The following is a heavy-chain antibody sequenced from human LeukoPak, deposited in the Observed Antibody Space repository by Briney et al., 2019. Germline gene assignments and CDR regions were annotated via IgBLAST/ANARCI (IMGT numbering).Heavy chain of an antibody. D-gene: IGHD6-6*01. Sequence: GGSLRLSCAASGFTFSSYEMNWVRQAPGKGLEWVSYISSSGDTIYYADSVKGRFTISRDNAKNTLYLQMNSLRAEDTAVYYCAKDQYSSSSAVDYWGQGTLVTVSS. CDR1: GFTFSSYE. J-gene: IGHJ4*02. CDR3: AKDQYSSSSAVDY. CDR2: ISSSGDTI. V-gene: IGHV3-48*03.